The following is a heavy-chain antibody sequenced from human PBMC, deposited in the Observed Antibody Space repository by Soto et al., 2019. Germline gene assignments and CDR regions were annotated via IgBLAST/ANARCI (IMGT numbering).Heavy chain of an antibody. CDR2: IYYSGST. CDR1: GGSISSGGYY. D-gene: IGHD4-17*01. CDR3: ASSPEDYGEWFDY. J-gene: IGHJ4*02. V-gene: IGHV4-31*03. Sequence: SETLSLTCTVSGGSISSGGYYWSWIRQRPGKGLEWIGYIYYSGSTYYNPSLKSRVTISVDTSKNQFSLKLSSVTAADTAVYYCASSPEDYGEWFDYWGQGTLVTVSS.